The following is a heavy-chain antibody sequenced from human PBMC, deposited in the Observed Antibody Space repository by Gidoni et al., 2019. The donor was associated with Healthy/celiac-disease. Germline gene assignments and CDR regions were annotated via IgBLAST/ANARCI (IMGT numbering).Heavy chain of an antibody. V-gene: IGHV3-49*02. CDR3: TREDYDFWSGYYMCDY. J-gene: IGHJ4*02. D-gene: IGHD3-3*01. Sequence: VGFIRSKAYGGTTEYAASVKGRFTISRDDSKSIAYLQMNSLKTEDTAVYYCTREDYDFWSGYYMCDYWGQGTLVTVSS. CDR2: IRSKAYGGTT.